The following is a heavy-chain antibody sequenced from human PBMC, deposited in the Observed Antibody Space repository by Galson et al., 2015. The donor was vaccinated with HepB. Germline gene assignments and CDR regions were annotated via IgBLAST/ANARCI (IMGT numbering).Heavy chain of an antibody. J-gene: IGHJ4*02. V-gene: IGHV3-21*01. CDR3: AREATGEVFDY. D-gene: IGHD7-27*01. CDR2: IGGSSRST. CDR1: GFTFSSYS. Sequence: SLRLSCAAPGFTFSSYSMNWVRQAPGQGLEWVACIGGSSRSTYHADAVKGRFTISRDNAKNSLYLQMDRLRDEDTAVYYCAREATGEVFDYWGQGTLVTVSS.